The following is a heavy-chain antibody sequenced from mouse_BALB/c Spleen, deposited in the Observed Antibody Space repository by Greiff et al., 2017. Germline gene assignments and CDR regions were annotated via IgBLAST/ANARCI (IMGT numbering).Heavy chain of an antibody. CDR3: ARAAYYDYDGGYYAMDY. J-gene: IGHJ4*01. CDR1: GFTFSSFG. D-gene: IGHD2-4*01. Sequence: EVKVVESGGGLVQPGGSRKLSCAASGFTFSSFGMHWVRQAPEKGLEWVAYISSGSSTIYYADTVKGRFTISRDNPKNTLFLQMTSLRSEDTAMYYCARAAYYDYDGGYYAMDYWGQGTSVTVSS. CDR2: ISSGSSTI. V-gene: IGHV5-17*02.